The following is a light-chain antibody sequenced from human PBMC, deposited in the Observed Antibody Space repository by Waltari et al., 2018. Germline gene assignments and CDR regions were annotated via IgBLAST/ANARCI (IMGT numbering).Light chain of an antibody. CDR1: QSISSW. J-gene: IGKJ4*01. V-gene: IGKV1-5*03. CDR2: PAS. Sequence: DIQMTQSPSTLSASVGDRVTITCRASQSISSWLALYQQKTGKAPKLLINPASNLESGVPSRFSDSGSGTEFALTISGLQPDDFATDYCQQYDVSALNFGGGTKVEFK. CDR3: QQYDVSALN.